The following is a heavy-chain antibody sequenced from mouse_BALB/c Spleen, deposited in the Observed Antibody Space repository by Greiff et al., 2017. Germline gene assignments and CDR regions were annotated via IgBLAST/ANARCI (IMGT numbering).Heavy chain of an antibody. Sequence: QVQLKESGPGLVAPSQSLSITCTVSGFSLTSYGVHWVRQPPGKGLEWLGVIWAGGSTNYNSALMSRLSISKDNSKSQVFLKMNSLQTDDTAMYYCAREYSNRYGAMDYWGEGTSVTVSS. V-gene: IGHV2-9*02. CDR1: GFSLTSYG. CDR2: IWAGGST. D-gene: IGHD2-14*01. CDR3: AREYSNRYGAMDY. J-gene: IGHJ4*01.